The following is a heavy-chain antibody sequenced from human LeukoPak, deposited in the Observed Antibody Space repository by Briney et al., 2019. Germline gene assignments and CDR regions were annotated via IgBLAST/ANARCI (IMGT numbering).Heavy chain of an antibody. CDR1: GFTFNNFG. CDR3: AKDLHGGYSSDY. D-gene: IGHD4-23*01. CDR2: IGYEGVHK. J-gene: IGHJ4*02. V-gene: IGHV3-30*02. Sequence: GGSLRLSCAASGFTFNNFGMHWVRQAPGKGLEWVSFIGYEGVHKYYADSVKGRFTIPKDNSKATLYLQMNSLRPEDTAVYYCAKDLHGGYSSDYWGQGTLVTVFS.